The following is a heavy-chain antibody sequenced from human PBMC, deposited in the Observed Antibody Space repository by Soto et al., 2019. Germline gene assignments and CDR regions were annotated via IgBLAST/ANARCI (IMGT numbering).Heavy chain of an antibody. J-gene: IGHJ3*02. CDR3: AHRGCSGSSCYSDAFDI. D-gene: IGHD2-15*01. V-gene: IGHV2-5*02. Sequence: QITLKESGPTLVKPTQALTLACTFYGFSLSASGESVGWTRQPPGKALEWHALIYWDDDKRYSPSLKSRLTITKDTSKNQVVLTMTNMDPVDTATYYCAHRGCSGSSCYSDAFDIWGQGTMVTVSS. CDR1: GFSLSASGES. CDR2: IYWDDDK.